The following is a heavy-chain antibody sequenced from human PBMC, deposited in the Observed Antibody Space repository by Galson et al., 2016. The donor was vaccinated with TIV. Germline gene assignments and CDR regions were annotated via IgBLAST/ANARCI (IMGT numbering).Heavy chain of an antibody. D-gene: IGHD7-27*01. CDR1: GYIFTSDY. CDR3: IRDLGRLRDF. V-gene: IGHV1-46*03. Sequence: SVKVSCKASGYIFTSDYFHWVRQPPGQGLEWMGVIDPTYGGTTFAQKFQALVTMTRDTPTSTVYMEVSGLKSDDTAVYYCIRDLGRLRDFWGQGTLVTVSS. J-gene: IGHJ4*02. CDR2: IDPTYGGT.